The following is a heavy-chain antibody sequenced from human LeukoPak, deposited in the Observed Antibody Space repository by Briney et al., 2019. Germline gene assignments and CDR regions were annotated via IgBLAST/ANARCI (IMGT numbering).Heavy chain of an antibody. J-gene: IGHJ6*04. CDR3: ARISSGSYRSGYYGMDV. CDR1: GFTFSSYS. D-gene: IGHD3-10*01. CDR2: ISSSSSYI. V-gene: IGHV3-21*01. Sequence: GGSLRLSCAASGFTFSSYSMNWVRQAPGKGLEWVSSISSSSSYIYYADSVKGRFTISRDNAKNSLYLQINSLRAEDTAVYYCARISSGSYRSGYYGMDVWGKGTTVTVSS.